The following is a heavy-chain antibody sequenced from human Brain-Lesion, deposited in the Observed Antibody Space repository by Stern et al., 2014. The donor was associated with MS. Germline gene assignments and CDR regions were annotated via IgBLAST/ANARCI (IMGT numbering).Heavy chain of an antibody. D-gene: IGHD4-23*01. CDR2: INPYSGDT. V-gene: IGHV1-2*04. CDR1: GYTFTDYF. J-gene: IGHJ6*02. Sequence: LVQSGAEVKKPEASVKVSCKASGYTFTDYFMHWVRPAPGQGLEWLGWINPYSGDTKYAQKFQGWVTMTRDTSISTAYMELNSLRSDDTAVYYCARVPGGVFGGMDVWGQGTTVT. CDR3: ARVPGGVFGGMDV.